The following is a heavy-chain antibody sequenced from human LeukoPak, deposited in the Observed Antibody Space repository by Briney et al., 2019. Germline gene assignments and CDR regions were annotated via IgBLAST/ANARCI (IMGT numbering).Heavy chain of an antibody. J-gene: IGHJ4*02. V-gene: IGHV3-9*03. CDR2: ISWNSGSI. D-gene: IGHD6-19*01. Sequence: GGSLRLSCAASGFTFDDYAMHWVRQAPGKGLEWVSGISWNSGSIGYADSVKGRFTISRDNAKNSLYLQMNSLRAEDMASYYCAKSVEAVAGFFDYWGQGTLVTVSS. CDR3: AKSVEAVAGFFDY. CDR1: GFTFDDYA.